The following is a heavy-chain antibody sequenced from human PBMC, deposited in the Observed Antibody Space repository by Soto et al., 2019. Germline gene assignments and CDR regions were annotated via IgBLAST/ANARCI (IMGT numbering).Heavy chain of an antibody. V-gene: IGHV1-69*13. CDR2: IIPIFGTA. J-gene: IGHJ4*02. CDR3: AKDLTGYSYGYVVDY. D-gene: IGHD5-18*01. CDR1: GGTFSSYA. Sequence: SVKVSCKASGGTFSSYAISWVRQAPGQGLEWMGGIIPIFGTANYAQKFQGRVTITADESTSTAYMELSSLRSEDTAVYYCAKDLTGYSYGYVVDYWGQGTLVTVSS.